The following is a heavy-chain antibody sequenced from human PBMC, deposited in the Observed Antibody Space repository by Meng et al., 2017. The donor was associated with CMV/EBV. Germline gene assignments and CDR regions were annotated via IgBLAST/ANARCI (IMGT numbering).Heavy chain of an antibody. D-gene: IGHD2-2*02. CDR2: ISSDGGSP. CDR3: ARKYCSSTSCYSPYFDY. Sequence: GESLKISCAASGFSFSNYAMHWVRQAPGKGLEYVSAISSDGGSPYYADSVKGRFTISRDNSKNTLYLQMGSLRAEDMAVYYCARKYCSSTSCYSPYFDYWGQGTLVTVSS. V-gene: IGHV3-64*02. CDR1: GFSFSNYA. J-gene: IGHJ4*02.